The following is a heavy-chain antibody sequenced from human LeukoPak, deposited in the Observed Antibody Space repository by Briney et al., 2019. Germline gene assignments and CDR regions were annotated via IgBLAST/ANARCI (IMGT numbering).Heavy chain of an antibody. V-gene: IGHV1-18*01. CDR2: VSAYNGKT. Sequence: ASVKVSCKASGDTFSNYAITWVRQAPGQGLEWVGWVSAYNGKTNYAQNLQGRVAMTTDTSTRTAYMELSSLRSEDTAVYYCARVGRRDTEGFDYWGQGTLVTVSS. CDR1: GDTFSNYA. J-gene: IGHJ4*02. CDR3: ARVGRRDTEGFDY. D-gene: IGHD5-18*01.